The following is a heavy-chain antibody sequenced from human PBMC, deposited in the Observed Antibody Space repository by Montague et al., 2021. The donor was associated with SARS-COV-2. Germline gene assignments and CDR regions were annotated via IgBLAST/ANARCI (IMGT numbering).Heavy chain of an antibody. CDR1: GYTFTSYA. Sequence: SVKVSCKASGYTFTSYAMNWVRQAPGQGLEWMGWINTNTGNPTYAQGLTGRFVFSLDTSVSTAYLQISSLKAEDTAVYYCARSDPITIFGVVIKGGWFDPWGQGTLVTVSS. J-gene: IGHJ5*02. CDR2: INTNTGNP. CDR3: ARSDPITIFGVVIKGGWFDP. V-gene: IGHV7-4-1*02. D-gene: IGHD3-3*01.